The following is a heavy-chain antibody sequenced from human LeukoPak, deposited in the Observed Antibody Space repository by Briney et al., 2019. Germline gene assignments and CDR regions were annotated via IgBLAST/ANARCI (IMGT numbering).Heavy chain of an antibody. Sequence: GASVKVSCKASGYTFTGYYLHWVRQAPGQGLEWMGGIIPIFGTANYAQKFQGRVTITADKSTSTAYMELSSLRSEDTAVYYCASRYFDNHCYYYYMDVWGKGTTVTVSS. CDR1: GYTFTGYY. D-gene: IGHD3-9*01. CDR2: IIPIFGTA. J-gene: IGHJ6*03. CDR3: ASRYFDNHCYYYYMDV. V-gene: IGHV1-69*06.